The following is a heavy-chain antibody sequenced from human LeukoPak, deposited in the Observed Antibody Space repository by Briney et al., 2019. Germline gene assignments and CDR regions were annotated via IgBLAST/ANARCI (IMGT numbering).Heavy chain of an antibody. CDR2: ISGSGAST. Sequence: QPGGSLRLSCAASGFTFNSYAISWVRQAPGKGLEWVSGISGSGASTYYADSVKGRFTISRDNSKNTLYLQMNSLRAEDTAVYYCAKSAMAHYYDSSGYWIDPWGQGTLVTVSS. CDR1: GFTFNSYA. D-gene: IGHD3-22*01. CDR3: AKSAMAHYYDSSGYWIDP. V-gene: IGHV3-23*01. J-gene: IGHJ5*02.